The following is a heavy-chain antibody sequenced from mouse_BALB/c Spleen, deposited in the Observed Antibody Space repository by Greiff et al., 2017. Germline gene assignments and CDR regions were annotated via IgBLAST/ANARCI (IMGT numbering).Heavy chain of an antibody. D-gene: IGHD2-3*01. V-gene: IGHV5-12-1*01. Sequence: EVKLVESGGGLVKPGGSLKLSCAASGFAFSSYDMSWVRQTPEKRLEWVAYISSGGGSTYYPDTVKGRFTISRDNAKNTLYLQMSSLKSEDTAMYYCARDGYPYAMDYWGQGTSVTVSS. CDR2: ISSGGGST. CDR3: ARDGYPYAMDY. CDR1: GFAFSSYD. J-gene: IGHJ4*01.